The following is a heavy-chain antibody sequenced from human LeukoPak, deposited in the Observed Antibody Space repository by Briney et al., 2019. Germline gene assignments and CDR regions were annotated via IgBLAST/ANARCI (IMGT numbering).Heavy chain of an antibody. Sequence: PSETLSLTCTVSGGSISSYYWSWIRQPPGKGLEWIGYIYYSGSTNYNPSLKSRVTISVDTSKNQFSLKLSSVTAADTAVYYCARDRSPYYYGSGPFDPWGQGTLVTVSS. V-gene: IGHV4-59*01. CDR2: IYYSGST. J-gene: IGHJ5*02. CDR1: GGSISSYY. D-gene: IGHD3-10*01. CDR3: ARDRSPYYYGSGPFDP.